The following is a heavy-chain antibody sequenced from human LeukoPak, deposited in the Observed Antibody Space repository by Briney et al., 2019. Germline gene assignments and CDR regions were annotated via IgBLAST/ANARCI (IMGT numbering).Heavy chain of an antibody. CDR1: GFTFSSYA. CDR2: ISGNGGST. D-gene: IGHD3-22*01. V-gene: IGHV3-23*01. J-gene: IGHJ4*02. Sequence: GGSLRLSCAASGFTFSSYAMSWVRQPPGRGLEWVSAISGNGGSTYYADSVKGRFTISRDNSKNTLYLQMNSLRAEDTAVYYCAKEGTMIVVGDFDYWGQGTLVTVSS. CDR3: AKEGTMIVVGDFDY.